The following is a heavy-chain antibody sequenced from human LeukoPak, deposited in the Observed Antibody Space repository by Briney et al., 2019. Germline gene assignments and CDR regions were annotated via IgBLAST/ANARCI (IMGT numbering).Heavy chain of an antibody. CDR3: ARGLGYCSSTSCSVFDY. Sequence: SETLSLTCTVSGGSISSGGYYWSCIRQPPGKGLECIGYIYHSGSTYYNPSLKSRVTISVDRSKNQFSLKLSSVTAADTAVYYCARGLGYCSSTSCSVFDYWGQGTLVTVSS. CDR1: GGSISSGGYY. V-gene: IGHV4-30-2*01. J-gene: IGHJ4*02. CDR2: IYHSGST. D-gene: IGHD2-2*01.